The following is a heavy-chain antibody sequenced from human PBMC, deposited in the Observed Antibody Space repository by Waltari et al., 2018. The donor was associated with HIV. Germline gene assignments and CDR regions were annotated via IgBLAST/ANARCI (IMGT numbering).Heavy chain of an antibody. V-gene: IGHV4-34*01. Sequence: QVQLQQWGAGLLKPSETLSLTCAVYGGSFSGYYWSWIRPPPGKGLEWIGEINHSGSTNYNPSLKSRVTISVDTSKNQFSLKLSSVTAADTAVYYCARGPYYYGSGGNWFDPWGQGTLVTVSS. CDR2: INHSGST. CDR1: GGSFSGYY. CDR3: ARGPYYYGSGGNWFDP. D-gene: IGHD3-10*01. J-gene: IGHJ5*02.